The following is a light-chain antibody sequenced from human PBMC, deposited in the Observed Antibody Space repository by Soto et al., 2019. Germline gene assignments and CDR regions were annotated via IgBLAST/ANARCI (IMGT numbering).Light chain of an antibody. J-gene: IGKJ5*01. CDR1: QSISSY. CDR3: QQSYSTAIT. V-gene: IGKV1-39*01. CDR2: AAS. Sequence: DIQMTQSPSSLSASVGDRVTITCRASQSISSYLNWYQQKPGKAPKLLIYAASSLQSGVPSRFSGGGSGTDFTLTISSLQPEDFATYYCQQSYSTAITFGQGTRLEIK.